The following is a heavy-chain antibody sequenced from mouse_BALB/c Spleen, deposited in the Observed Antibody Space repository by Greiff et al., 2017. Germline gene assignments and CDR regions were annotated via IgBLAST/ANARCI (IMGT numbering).Heavy chain of an antibody. CDR3: ARDDGYYEGAMDY. D-gene: IGHD2-3*01. J-gene: IGHJ4*01. V-gene: IGHV5-6-3*01. Sequence: EVKLVESGGGLVQPGGSLKLSCAASGFTFSSYGMSWVRQTPDKRLELVATINSNGGRTYYPDSVKGRFTISRDNAKNTLYLQMSSLKSEDTAMYYCARDDGYYEGAMDYWGQGTSVTVSS. CDR1: GFTFSSYG. CDR2: INSNGGRT.